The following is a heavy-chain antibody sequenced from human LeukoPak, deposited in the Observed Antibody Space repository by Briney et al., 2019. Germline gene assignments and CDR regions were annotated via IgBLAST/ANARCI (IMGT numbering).Heavy chain of an antibody. V-gene: IGHV3-13*03. CDR1: GFTFSSYD. J-gene: IGHJ5*02. CDR3: AATWYSYGYKHTINWFDP. D-gene: IGHD5-18*01. CDR2: IGTAGDT. Sequence: GGSLRLSCAACGFTFSSYDMHWVRQATGKGLEWVSAIGTAGDTYYPGSVKGQFTISRENAKNSLYLQMNSLRAGDTAVYYCAATWYSYGYKHTINWFDPWGQGTLVTVSS.